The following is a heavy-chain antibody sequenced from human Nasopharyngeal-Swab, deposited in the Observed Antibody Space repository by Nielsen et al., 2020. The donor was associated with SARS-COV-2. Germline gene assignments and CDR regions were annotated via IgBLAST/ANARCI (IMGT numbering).Heavy chain of an antibody. Sequence: GSLRLSCAVYGGSFSGYYWSWIRQPPGKGLEWIGEINHSGSTNYNPSLKSRVTISVDTSKNQFSLKLSSVTAADTAVYYCARTGAGTTVPTHWGQGTLVTVSS. J-gene: IGHJ4*02. CDR1: GGSFSGYY. CDR2: INHSGST. V-gene: IGHV4-34*01. CDR3: ARTGAGTTVPTH. D-gene: IGHD4-17*01.